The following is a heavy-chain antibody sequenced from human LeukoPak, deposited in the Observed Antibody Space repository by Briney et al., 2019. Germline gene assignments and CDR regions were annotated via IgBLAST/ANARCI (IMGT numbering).Heavy chain of an antibody. Sequence: GGSLRLSCAASGFTFSSYSMNWVRQAPGKGLEWVSSISSSSSYIYYADSVKGRFTISRDNAKNSLYLQMNSLRAEDTAVYYCAGYGSGSSTSCHTNWGQGTLVTVSS. CDR2: ISSSSSYI. J-gene: IGHJ4*02. CDR3: AGYGSGSSTSCHTN. CDR1: GFTFSSYS. V-gene: IGHV3-21*01. D-gene: IGHD2-2*01.